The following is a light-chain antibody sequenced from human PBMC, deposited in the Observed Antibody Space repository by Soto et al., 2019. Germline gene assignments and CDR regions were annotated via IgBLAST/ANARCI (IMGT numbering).Light chain of an antibody. V-gene: IGLV2-23*01. CDR1: SSDVGTYNL. CDR3: CSYSESNNVV. CDR2: EGI. J-gene: IGLJ2*01. Sequence: QSALTQPASVSGSPGQSITISCTGTSSDVGTYNLVSWYQQHPGKAPKLMIYEGIKRPSGVSIRFSGSKSGNTASLTISGLQAEDEAAYYCCSYSESNNVVFGGGTKLTVL.